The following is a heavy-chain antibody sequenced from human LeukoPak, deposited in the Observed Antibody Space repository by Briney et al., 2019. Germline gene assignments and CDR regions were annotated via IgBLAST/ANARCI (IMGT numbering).Heavy chain of an antibody. J-gene: IGHJ4*02. CDR3: TRDRGQWLVDY. D-gene: IGHD6-19*01. CDR1: GGSISTSGYY. Sequence: SETLSLTCTVSGGSISTSGYYWGWIRQPPGKGLEYFASIDSSGNTYYNPSLQSRVTISADTSKNQFSLKLSSVTAADTAVYYCTRDRGQWLVDYWGQGTLVTVSS. V-gene: IGHV4-39*07. CDR2: IDSSGNT.